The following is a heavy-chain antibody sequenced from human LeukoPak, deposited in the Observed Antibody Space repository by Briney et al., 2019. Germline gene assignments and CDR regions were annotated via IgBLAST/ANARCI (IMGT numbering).Heavy chain of an antibody. CDR1: GYSISSGYF. J-gene: IGHJ5*02. V-gene: IGHV4-38-2*01. D-gene: IGHD3-10*01. Sequence: SETLSLTCAVSGYSISSGYFWGWIRQPPGKGLEWIGSIYHSGSTYYNPSLKSRVTISVDTSKNQFSLKLSSVTAADTAVYYCARNPHWMVRGVITWGQGTLVTVSS. CDR2: IYHSGST. CDR3: ARNPHWMVRGVIT.